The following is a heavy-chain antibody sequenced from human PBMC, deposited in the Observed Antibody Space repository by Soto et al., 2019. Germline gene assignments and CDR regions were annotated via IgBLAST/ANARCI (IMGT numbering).Heavy chain of an antibody. D-gene: IGHD3-10*01. CDR3: ARDQYTYGSGTYNL. V-gene: IGHV3-74*03. CDR1: GFTFSTFW. Sequence: EVQLVESGGGLVQPGGSLRLSCAASGFTFSTFWMHWVRQAPGKGLVWVSRINGDGTSTKYADSVKGRFTISRDNVKNTLYLQMNSLRAEDTAIYYCARDQYTYGSGTYNLWGQGTLVTVSS. J-gene: IGHJ4*02. CDR2: INGDGTST.